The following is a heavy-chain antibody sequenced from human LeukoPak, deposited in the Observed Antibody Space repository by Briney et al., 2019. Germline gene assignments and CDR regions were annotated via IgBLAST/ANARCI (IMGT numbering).Heavy chain of an antibody. CDR1: GYTFTSYV. Sequence: VASVKVSCKASGYTFTSYVISWVRQAPGQGREWMGWISAYNGNTNYAQKLRGRVTMTTDTSTSTAYMELRSLRSDDTAMYYCARVRENYDSSGYYYVPYYFDYWGQGTLVTVSS. J-gene: IGHJ4*02. D-gene: IGHD3-22*01. V-gene: IGHV1-18*01. CDR3: ARVRENYDSSGYYYVPYYFDY. CDR2: ISAYNGNT.